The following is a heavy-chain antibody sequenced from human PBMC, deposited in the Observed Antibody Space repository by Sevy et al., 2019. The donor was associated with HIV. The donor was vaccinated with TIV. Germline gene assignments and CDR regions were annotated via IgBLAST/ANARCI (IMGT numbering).Heavy chain of an antibody. Sequence: GGSLRLSCAASGFTFDDYAMHWVRQVPGKGLEWVSGIDYNSGSIGYADPVKVRFTISSDNAKNSLHLQMNSLRAEDMALYYCAKADVLQVVSGAFDIWGQGTMVTVSS. CDR1: GFTFDDYA. J-gene: IGHJ3*02. CDR3: AKADVLQVVSGAFDI. D-gene: IGHD2-15*01. CDR2: IDYNSGSI. V-gene: IGHV3-9*03.